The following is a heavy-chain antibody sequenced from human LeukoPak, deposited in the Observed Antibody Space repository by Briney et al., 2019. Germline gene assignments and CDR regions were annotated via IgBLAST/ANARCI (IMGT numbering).Heavy chain of an antibody. CDR3: APGGYSGYALNFDY. CDR2: ISSSGSTI. D-gene: IGHD5-12*01. J-gene: IGHJ4*02. V-gene: IGHV3-11*01. CDR1: GFTFSNYY. Sequence: GGSLRLSCTASGFTFSNYYMSWIRQAPGKGLEWVSYISSSGSTIYYADSVKGRFTISRDNAKNSLYLHMNSLRAEDTAVYYCAPGGYSGYALNFDYWGQGTLVTVSS.